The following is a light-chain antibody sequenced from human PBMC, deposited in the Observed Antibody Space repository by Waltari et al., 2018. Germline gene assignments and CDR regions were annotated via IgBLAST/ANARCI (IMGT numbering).Light chain of an antibody. CDR1: NFNIGNNY. J-gene: IGLJ2*01. CDR3: GTWDTSRSAAV. V-gene: IGLV1-51*01. CDR2: DHS. Sequence: QSVLTQPPSVSAAPGQKVTISCSGSNFNIGNNYVSWYQFLPGTAPKLLIHDHSKRPPGIPDRFSGSKADTSATLDITGLQTGDEADYYCGTWDTSRSAAVFGGGTKVTVL.